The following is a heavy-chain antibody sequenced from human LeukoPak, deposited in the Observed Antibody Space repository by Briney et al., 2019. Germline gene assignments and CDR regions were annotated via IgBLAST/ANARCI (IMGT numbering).Heavy chain of an antibody. Sequence: GGSLRLSCAASGFTFSSYAMHWVRQAPGKGLEYVSAISSNGGSTYYANSVKGRFTISRDNSKNTLYLQMGSLRAEDMAVYYCARDFYDSSGFIDYWGQGTLVTVSS. J-gene: IGHJ4*02. CDR2: ISSNGGST. CDR1: GFTFSSYA. D-gene: IGHD3-22*01. V-gene: IGHV3-64*01. CDR3: ARDFYDSSGFIDY.